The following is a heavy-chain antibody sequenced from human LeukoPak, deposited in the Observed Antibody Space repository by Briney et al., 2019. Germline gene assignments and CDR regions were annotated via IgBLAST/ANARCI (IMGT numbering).Heavy chain of an antibody. CDR2: ISAYNGNT. Sequence: PSASVKVSCKAPGYTFTSYGISWVRQAPGQGLEWMGWISAYNGNTNYAQKLQGRVTMTTDTSTSTAYMELKSLRSDDTAGYYWARGPGGHYYYMDVRGKGTTVTVSS. CDR1: GYTFTSYG. J-gene: IGHJ6*03. V-gene: IGHV1-18*01. CDR3: ARGPGGHYYYMDV.